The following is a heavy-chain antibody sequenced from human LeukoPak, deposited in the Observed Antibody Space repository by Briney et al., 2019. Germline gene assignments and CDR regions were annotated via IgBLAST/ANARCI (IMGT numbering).Heavy chain of an antibody. CDR3: VRHRGAWTVHDAFAM. Sequence: GGSLRLSCEGSGFIFSSYSMNWVRQAAGKVREWLSYISSGGQTVYYADSVKGRFTISRGNAKNSLFPQLNSLRAGDTAVYYCVRHRGAWTVHDAFAMWGQGTMVTVAS. CDR1: GFIFSSYS. CDR2: ISSGGQTV. V-gene: IGHV3-48*04. D-gene: IGHD4-11*01. J-gene: IGHJ3*02.